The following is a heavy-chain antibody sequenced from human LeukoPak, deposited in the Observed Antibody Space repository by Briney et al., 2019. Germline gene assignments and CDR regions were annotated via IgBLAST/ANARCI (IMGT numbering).Heavy chain of an antibody. CDR1: GGSFSGYY. Sequence: KPSETLSLTCAVYGGSFSGYYWSWIRQPPGKGLEWIGEINHSGSTNYNPSLKGRGTISVDTSKNQSSLKLSSVTAADTAVYYCARGTLITVSRYYYYYYMDVWGKGTTVTISS. J-gene: IGHJ6*03. CDR2: INHSGST. CDR3: ARGTLITVSRYYYYYYMDV. V-gene: IGHV4-34*01. D-gene: IGHD1-14*01.